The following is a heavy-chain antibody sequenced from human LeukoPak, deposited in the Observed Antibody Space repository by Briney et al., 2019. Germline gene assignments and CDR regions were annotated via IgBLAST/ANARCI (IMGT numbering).Heavy chain of an antibody. CDR2: IYHSGGT. CDR3: ARGDVVVPAAIAG. Sequence: NPSETLSLTCTVSGGSISSGGYYWSWIRQPPGKGLEWIGYIYHSGGTYYNPSLKSRVTISVDRSKNQFSLKLSSVTAADTAVDYCARGDVVVPAAIAGWGQGTLVTVSS. D-gene: IGHD2-2*01. V-gene: IGHV4-30-2*01. CDR1: GGSISSGGYY. J-gene: IGHJ4*02.